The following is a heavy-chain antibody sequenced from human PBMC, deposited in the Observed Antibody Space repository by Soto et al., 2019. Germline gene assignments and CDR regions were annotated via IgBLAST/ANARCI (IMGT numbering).Heavy chain of an antibody. CDR3: ARGPWNADFDF. CDR1: GGPFSRGGYY. J-gene: IGHJ4*02. V-gene: IGHV4-31*03. Sequence: SETLSLTCTVSGGPFSRGGYYWSWIRQHPGKGLECIGYIFYTGSTYYHPTLKSRVTTSVDTSKSQFSLKLTSVTAADTAVSYCARGPWNADFDFWGQGIVVTVSS. D-gene: IGHD1-1*01. CDR2: IFYTGST.